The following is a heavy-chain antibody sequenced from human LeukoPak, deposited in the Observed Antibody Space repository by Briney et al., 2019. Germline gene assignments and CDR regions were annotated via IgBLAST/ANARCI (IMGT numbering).Heavy chain of an antibody. J-gene: IGHJ3*02. Sequence: PGASLRLSCPASGFTLANFWAFWARQAPGKGLEWVSRIEGDGSRTNTADSVKARFTISRDNAKNTVYLQMNSLRVEDTAVYYCTRDFRYVAFDIWGQGTMVTVSS. CDR3: TRDFRYVAFDI. CDR2: IEGDGSRT. D-gene: IGHD2-2*01. CDR1: GFTLANFW. V-gene: IGHV3-74*01.